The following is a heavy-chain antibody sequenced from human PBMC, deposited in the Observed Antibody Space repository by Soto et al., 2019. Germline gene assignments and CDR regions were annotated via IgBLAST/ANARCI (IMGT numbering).Heavy chain of an antibody. CDR1: GYTFTSYG. V-gene: IGHV1-18*01. Sequence: QVQLVQSGAEVKKPGASVKVSCKASGYTFTSYGISWVRQAPGQGLEWMGWISAYNGNTNYAQKPQGRVTMPSDPSTSPADMELGSLSSADTAVYYCARAVAATLVYFQHWGQGTLVTVSS. CDR3: ARAVAATLVYFQH. CDR2: ISAYNGNT. J-gene: IGHJ1*01. D-gene: IGHD2-15*01.